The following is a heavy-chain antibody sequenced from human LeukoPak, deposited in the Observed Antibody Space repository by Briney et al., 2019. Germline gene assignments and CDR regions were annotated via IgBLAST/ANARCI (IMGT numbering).Heavy chain of an antibody. CDR3: ARHAAYYDILTGYPYYYYYVDV. CDR1: GGSISSTSYY. D-gene: IGHD3-9*01. J-gene: IGHJ6*03. CDR2: IYYSWDT. V-gene: IGHV4-39*01. Sequence: SETLSLTCTVSGGSISSTSYYWGWIRQPPGKGLEWIGSIYYSWDTYYNPSLKSRVTISVDTSKNQFSLKLSSVTAADTAVYYCARHAAYYDILTGYPYYYYYVDVWGKGTTVTISS.